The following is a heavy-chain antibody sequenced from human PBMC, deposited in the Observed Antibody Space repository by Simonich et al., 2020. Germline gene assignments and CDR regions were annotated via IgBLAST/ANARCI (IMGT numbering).Heavy chain of an antibody. CDR2: NNPNSGGT. Sequence: QVQLVQSGAEVKKHWASVKVSCQDSGYTFTGYYMHWVPQAPGQRLEWWGWNNPNSGGTNYAQKFQGRVTMTRDTSISTAYMELSRLRSDDTAVYYCARWPSIPASYGSGSYFDYWGQGTLVTVSS. D-gene: IGHD3-10*01. CDR3: ARWPSIPASYGSGSYFDY. V-gene: IGHV1-2*02. CDR1: GYTFTGYY. J-gene: IGHJ4*02.